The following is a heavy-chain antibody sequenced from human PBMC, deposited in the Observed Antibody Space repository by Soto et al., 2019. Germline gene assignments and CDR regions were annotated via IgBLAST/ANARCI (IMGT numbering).Heavy chain of an antibody. Sequence: GGSLRLSCAASGYTFSDHHMDWVRQAPGKGLEWVGRARNKANSYTTAYAASVKGRFTISRDDSKNSLSLQMNSLKTEDTAVYFWSRCLPTSFALCGQGSMVTISS. CDR2: ARNKANSYTT. V-gene: IGHV3-72*01. CDR1: GYTFSDHH. J-gene: IGHJ5*02. CDR3: SRCLPTSFAL.